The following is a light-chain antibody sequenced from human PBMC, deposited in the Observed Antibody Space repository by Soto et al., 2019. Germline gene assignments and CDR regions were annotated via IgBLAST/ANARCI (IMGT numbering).Light chain of an antibody. V-gene: IGLV1-40*01. CDR2: GDT. CDR3: QCFDKTMSGFVV. J-gene: IGLJ2*01. CDR1: SSNIGAGYA. Sequence: QLVLTQPPSVSGVPGQRVTISCTGSSSNIGAGYAVNWYQQLPGAAPKPLIYGDTNRPSGVPDRFSGSKSGASASLAIAGLQAEDEADYYCQCFDKTMSGFVVFGGGTKLTVL.